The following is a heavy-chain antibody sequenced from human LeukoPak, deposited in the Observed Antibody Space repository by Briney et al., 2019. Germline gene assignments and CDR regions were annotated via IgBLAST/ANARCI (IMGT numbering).Heavy chain of an antibody. D-gene: IGHD6-19*01. CDR1: GYTFTIYD. CDR2: MNPNSGNT. V-gene: IGHV1-8*01. Sequence: ASVKVSCTASGYTFTIYDINWVRQAPGQGLEWMGWMNPNSGNTGYAQKFQGRVTMTRNTSISTAYVELSSLRSEDTAVYYCARMIEQWLVRALYFDYWGQGTLVTVSS. J-gene: IGHJ4*02. CDR3: ARMIEQWLVRALYFDY.